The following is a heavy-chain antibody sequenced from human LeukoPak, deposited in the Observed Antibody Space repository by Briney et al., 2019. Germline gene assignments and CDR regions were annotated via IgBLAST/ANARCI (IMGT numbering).Heavy chain of an antibody. Sequence: ASVKVSCKASGYTFTSYGISWVRQAPGQGLEWMGWISAYNGNTNYAQKLQGRVTITRDASASTAYMELSSLRSEDTAVYYCASSIAAAGPLDYWGQGTLVTVSS. J-gene: IGHJ4*02. CDR3: ASSIAAAGPLDY. D-gene: IGHD6-13*01. CDR1: GYTFTSYG. CDR2: ISAYNGNT. V-gene: IGHV1-18*01.